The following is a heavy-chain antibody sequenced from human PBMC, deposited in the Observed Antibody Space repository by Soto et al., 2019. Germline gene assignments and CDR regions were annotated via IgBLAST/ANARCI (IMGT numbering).Heavy chain of an antibody. CDR1: GFTFDDYT. Sequence: GGSLRLSCAASGFTFDDYTMHWVRQAPGKGLEWVSLISWDGGSTYYADSVKGRFTISRDNSKNSLYLQMNSLRTEDTALYYCAKDIRDVYKPYYYYGMDVGGQGTTVTAP. D-gene: IGHD1-1*01. J-gene: IGHJ6*02. CDR3: AKDIRDVYKPYYYYGMDV. V-gene: IGHV3-43*01. CDR2: ISWDGGST.